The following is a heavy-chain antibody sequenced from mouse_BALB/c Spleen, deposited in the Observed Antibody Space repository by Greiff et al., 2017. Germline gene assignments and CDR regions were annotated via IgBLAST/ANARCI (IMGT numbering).Heavy chain of an antibody. D-gene: IGHD1-3*01. J-gene: IGHJ4*01. CDR2: ISSGGSST. V-gene: IGHV5-9-4*01. Sequence: DVMLVESGGGLVKPGGSLKLSCAASGFTFSSYAMSWVRQSPEKRLEWVAEISSGGSSTYYTDTVTGRITISKDNAKHILYLKMSSLKSEDTDMYYCARDLNKAMDYWGQGTSVTVSS. CDR3: ARDLNKAMDY. CDR1: GFTFSSYA.